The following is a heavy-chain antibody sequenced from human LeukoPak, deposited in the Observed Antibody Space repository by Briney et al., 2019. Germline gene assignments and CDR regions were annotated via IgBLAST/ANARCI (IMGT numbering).Heavy chain of an antibody. CDR2: IRYDGSNK. D-gene: IGHD6-13*01. Sequence: GGSLRLSCAASGFTFSSYGMHWVRQAPGKGLEWVAFIRYDGSNKYYADSVKGRFTISRDNSKNTLYLQMNSLRAEDTAVYYCAALAAAAPAAIDWGQGTLVTVSS. CDR1: GFTFSSYG. J-gene: IGHJ4*02. V-gene: IGHV3-30*02. CDR3: AALAAAAPAAID.